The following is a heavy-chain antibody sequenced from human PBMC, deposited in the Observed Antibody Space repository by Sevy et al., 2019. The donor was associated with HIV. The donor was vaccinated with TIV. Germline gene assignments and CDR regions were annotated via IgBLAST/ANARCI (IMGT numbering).Heavy chain of an antibody. CDR1: GFTFSSYA. Sequence: GGSLRLSCAASGFTFSSYAMHWVRQAPGKGLEWVAVISYDGSNKYYADSVKGRFTISRDNSKNTLYLQMNSLRAEDTAVYYCARTRCSSTSCGLYYYYGMDVWGQGTTVTVSS. CDR2: ISYDGSNK. J-gene: IGHJ6*02. V-gene: IGHV3-30*04. D-gene: IGHD2-2*01. CDR3: ARTRCSSTSCGLYYYYGMDV.